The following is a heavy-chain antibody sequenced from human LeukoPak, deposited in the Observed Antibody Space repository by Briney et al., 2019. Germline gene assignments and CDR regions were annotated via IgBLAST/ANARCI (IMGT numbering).Heavy chain of an antibody. J-gene: IGHJ4*02. V-gene: IGHV4-59*01. CDR3: ARDSFGSIDY. CDR1: GGSISSYY. Sequence: SETLSLTCTVSGGSISSYYWSWIRQPPGRGLEWIGYIYYSGSTNYNPSLKSRVTISVDTSKNQFSLKLSSVTAADTAVYYCARDSFGSIDYWGQGTLVTVSS. CDR2: IYYSGST. D-gene: IGHD1-14*01.